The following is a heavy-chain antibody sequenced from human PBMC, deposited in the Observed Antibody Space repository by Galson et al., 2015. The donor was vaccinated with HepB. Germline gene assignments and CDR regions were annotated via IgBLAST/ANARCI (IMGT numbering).Heavy chain of an antibody. D-gene: IGHD3-22*01. V-gene: IGHV3-64D*06. CDR1: GLTFSSYA. J-gene: IGHJ4*02. CDR2: ISSNGGST. CDR3: VKTRDSSGYLGSDYFDY. Sequence: SLRLSCAASGLTFSSYAMHWVRQAPGKGLEYVSAISSNGGSTYYADSVKGRFTISRDNSKNTLYLQMSSLRAEDTAVYYCVKTRDSSGYLGSDYFDYWGQGTLVTVSS.